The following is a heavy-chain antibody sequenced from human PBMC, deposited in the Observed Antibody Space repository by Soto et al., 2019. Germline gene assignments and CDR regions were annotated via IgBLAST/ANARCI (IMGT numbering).Heavy chain of an antibody. CDR2: ISYDGSDK. CDR3: VGGQYYFVF. Sequence: QVQLVESGGGVVQPGRSLRLSCAASGFPFTSYGMHWVREGPDKGLEWVAIISYDGSDKYYADSVKGRFTISRDNSKNPLYLQMNSLRPEGTALYYFVGGQYYFVFRGQGTLVIVSS. J-gene: IGHJ4*02. CDR1: GFPFTSYG. V-gene: IGHV3-30*03. D-gene: IGHD3-10*01.